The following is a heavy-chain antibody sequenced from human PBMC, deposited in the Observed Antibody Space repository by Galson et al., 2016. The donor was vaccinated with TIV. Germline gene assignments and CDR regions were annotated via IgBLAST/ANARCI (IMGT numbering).Heavy chain of an antibody. Sequence: SCKASGDTFASYAFSWVRQAPGQGLEVIGRIIPILGSSDYAQRFQGRVTITADASTSTVYMELRSLRSEDTAMYYCARVRFGELSGYYYYMDVWGKGTTVTVSS. CDR3: ARVRFGELSGYYYYMDV. V-gene: IGHV1-69*15. J-gene: IGHJ6*03. D-gene: IGHD3-10*01. CDR2: IIPILGSS. CDR1: GDTFASYA.